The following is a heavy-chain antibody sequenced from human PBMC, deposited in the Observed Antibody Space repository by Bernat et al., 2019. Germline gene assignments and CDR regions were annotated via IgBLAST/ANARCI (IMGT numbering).Heavy chain of an antibody. Sequence: EVQLVESGGVVVQPGGSLRLSCAASGFTFDDYTMHWVRQAPGKGLEWVSLISWDGGSTYYADSVKGRFTISSDNSKNSLYLQMNSLRTEDTALYYCAKDGIGATMAYFDYWGQGTLVTVSS. D-gene: IGHD5-12*01. CDR2: ISWDGGST. V-gene: IGHV3-43*01. CDR1: GFTFDDYT. CDR3: AKDGIGATMAYFDY. J-gene: IGHJ4*02.